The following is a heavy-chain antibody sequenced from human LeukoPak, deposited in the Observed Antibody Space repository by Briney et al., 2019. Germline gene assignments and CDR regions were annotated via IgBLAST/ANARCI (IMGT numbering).Heavy chain of an antibody. D-gene: IGHD4-17*01. V-gene: IGHV3-7*01. CDR2: IKQDGSEK. CDR3: ASDYGEEGY. Sequence: PGGSLRLACAASGCTFSSYWMSWVRQAPGMGLEWVANIKQDGSEKYYVDSVKGRFTISRDNAKNSLYLQMNSLRAEDTAVYYCASDYGEEGYWGQGTLVTVSS. J-gene: IGHJ4*02. CDR1: GCTFSSYW.